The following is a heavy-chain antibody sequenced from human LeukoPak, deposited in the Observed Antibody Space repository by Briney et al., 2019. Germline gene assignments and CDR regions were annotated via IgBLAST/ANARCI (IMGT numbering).Heavy chain of an antibody. CDR1: GFTFRNFS. V-gene: IGHV3-21*01. J-gene: IGHJ3*02. CDR2: ISTTSSYI. D-gene: IGHD2-8*01. Sequence: GGSLRLSCAASGFTFRNFSMNWVLQAPGKGLEWVSFISTTSSYIYYADSVKGRFTISRDNAKNSLYLQMSSLRAEGTAVYYCARATNDAFDIWGQGTMVTVSS. CDR3: ARATNDAFDI.